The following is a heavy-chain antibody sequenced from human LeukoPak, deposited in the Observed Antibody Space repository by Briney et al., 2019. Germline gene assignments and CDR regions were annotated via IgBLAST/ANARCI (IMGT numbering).Heavy chain of an antibody. V-gene: IGHV4-59*01. CDR2: VYYSGST. J-gene: IGHJ6*02. Sequence: SETLSLTCTVSGGFINNYYWSWIRQPPGKGLEWIGYVYYSGSTNYNPSLKSRVTISVDTSKNQFSLRLSSVTAADTAVYYCARVRGLYGDYIRVYYYYGMDVWGQGTTVTVSS. CDR3: ARVRGLYGDYIRVYYYYGMDV. CDR1: GGFINNYY. D-gene: IGHD4-17*01.